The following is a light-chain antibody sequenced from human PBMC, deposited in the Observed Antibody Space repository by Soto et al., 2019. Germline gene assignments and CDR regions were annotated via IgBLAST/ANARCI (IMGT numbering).Light chain of an antibody. Sequence: QSALTQPASVSGSPGQSITSSCTGTSSDVGSYNLVSWYQQHPGKAPKLMIYEGSKRPSGVSNRFSGSKSGNTASLTISGLQAEDEADYYCCSYAGSSPVVFGGGTQLTVL. V-gene: IGLV2-23*01. J-gene: IGLJ2*01. CDR3: CSYAGSSPVV. CDR1: SSDVGSYNL. CDR2: EGS.